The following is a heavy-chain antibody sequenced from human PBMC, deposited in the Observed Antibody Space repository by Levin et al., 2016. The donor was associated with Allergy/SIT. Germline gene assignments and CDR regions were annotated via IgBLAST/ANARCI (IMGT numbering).Heavy chain of an antibody. CDR1: GGSISSYY. J-gene: IGHJ4*02. V-gene: IGHV4-59*08. D-gene: IGHD2-2*01. Sequence: SETLSLTCTVSGGSISSYYWSWIRQPPGKGLEWIGYISYSGSTNYNPSLKSRVTISVDTSKNQFSLKLRSVTAADTAVYYCARHKGDQLLGHFDYWGQGTLVTVSS. CDR3: ARHKGDQLLGHFDY. CDR2: ISYSGST.